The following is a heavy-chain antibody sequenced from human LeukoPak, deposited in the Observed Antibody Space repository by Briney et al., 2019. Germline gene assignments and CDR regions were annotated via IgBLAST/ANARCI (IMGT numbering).Heavy chain of an antibody. D-gene: IGHD6-6*01. CDR2: IYTSGST. CDR1: GGSISSYY. Sequence: SETLSLTCTVSGGSISSYYWSWIRQPPVKGLEWIGYIYTSGSTNYNPSLKSRVTISVDTSKNQFSLKLSSVTAADTAVYYCARRLSIAARQGYYYYYMDVWGKGTTVTVSS. J-gene: IGHJ6*03. CDR3: ARRLSIAARQGYYYYYMDV. V-gene: IGHV4-4*09.